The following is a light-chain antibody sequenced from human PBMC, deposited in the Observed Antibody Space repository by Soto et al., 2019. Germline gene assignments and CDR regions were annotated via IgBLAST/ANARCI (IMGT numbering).Light chain of an antibody. J-gene: IGLJ1*01. CDR1: SSDVGFYNF. CDR3: ASYAGTRLFV. Sequence: QSALTQPPSASGSPGQSLTISCTGTSSDVGFYNFASWYQQRPGKAPKLVIYEVTKRPSGVPDRFSGSKSGSTASLTVSGLQADDEADYYCASYAGTRLFVFGSGTKGTVL. CDR2: EVT. V-gene: IGLV2-8*01.